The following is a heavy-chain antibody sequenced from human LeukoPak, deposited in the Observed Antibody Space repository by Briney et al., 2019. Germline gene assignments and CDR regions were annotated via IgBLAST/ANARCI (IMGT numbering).Heavy chain of an antibody. J-gene: IGHJ4*02. CDR3: ARVIGFGELSLGH. Sequence: GASVKVSCKASGYTFTSYYMHWVRQAPGQALEWMGWITPFNGNTNYAQKFQDRVTITRDRSMSTAYMELSRLRSDDTAVYFCARVIGFGELSLGHWGQGTLVTVSS. CDR2: ITPFNGNT. D-gene: IGHD3-10*01. V-gene: IGHV1-45*02. CDR1: GYTFTSYY.